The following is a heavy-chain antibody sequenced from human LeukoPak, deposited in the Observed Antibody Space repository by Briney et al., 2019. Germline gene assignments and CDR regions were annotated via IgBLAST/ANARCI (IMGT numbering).Heavy chain of an antibody. D-gene: IGHD6-19*01. J-gene: IGHJ4*02. V-gene: IGHV3-7*01. CDR2: INNSGSEK. CDR3: ARGLAVDY. CDR1: GFTFSSYC. Sequence: GGSLRLSCAASGFTFSSYCMNWVRQAPGKGLEWVANINNSGSEKYYADSVKGRFTISRDNAKNSLYLQMNSLRAEDTAVYYCARGLAVDYWGRGTLVTVSP.